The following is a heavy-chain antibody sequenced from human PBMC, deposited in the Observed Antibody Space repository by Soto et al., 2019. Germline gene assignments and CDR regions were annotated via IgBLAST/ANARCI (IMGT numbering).Heavy chain of an antibody. Sequence: SETLSLTCTVSGVSISSGGYYWGWIRQHPGKGLEWIGNIYYTGTTFYNPSLRSRVSMTIDASKNRFSLNLSSVTASDTALYYCARHEYVSSSYDLLDVWGRGTMVTVSS. CDR1: GVSISSGGYY. CDR2: IYYTGTT. CDR3: ARHEYVSSSYDLLDV. J-gene: IGHJ3*01. D-gene: IGHD3-22*01. V-gene: IGHV4-39*01.